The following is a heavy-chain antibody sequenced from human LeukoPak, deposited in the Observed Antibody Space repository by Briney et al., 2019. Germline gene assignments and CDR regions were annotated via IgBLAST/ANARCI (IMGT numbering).Heavy chain of an antibody. V-gene: IGHV3-48*01. D-gene: IGHD6-19*01. CDR3: AREHLSVASDAFDI. CDR1: GFIFSSYS. CDR2: INRSSSTI. J-gene: IGHJ3*02. Sequence: GGSLRLSCAASGFIFSSYSMNWVRQAPGKGLEWVSYINRSSSTIYYADSVKGRFTISRDTAKNSLYLQMNSLRAEDTAVYYCAREHLSVASDAFDIWGQGTMVTVSS.